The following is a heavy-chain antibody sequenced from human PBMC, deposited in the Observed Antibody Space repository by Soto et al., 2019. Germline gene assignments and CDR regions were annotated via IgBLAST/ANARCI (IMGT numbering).Heavy chain of an antibody. Sequence: QVQLQESGPGLVKPSETLSLTCTVSGGSISSYYWSWIRQPPGKGLEWIGYIYYSGSTNYNPSLKSLVPISVDTSKNQSSLKLNSMTAADTAVYYCARHNYGSGSTYFDYWGQGTLVTVSS. V-gene: IGHV4-59*08. CDR2: IYYSGST. CDR3: ARHNYGSGSTYFDY. J-gene: IGHJ4*02. CDR1: GGSISSYY. D-gene: IGHD3-10*01.